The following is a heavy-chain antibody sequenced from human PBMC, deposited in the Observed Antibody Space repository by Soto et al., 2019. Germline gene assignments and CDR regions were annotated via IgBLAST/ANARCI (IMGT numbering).Heavy chain of an antibody. Sequence: NPSETLSLTCTVYGGSFSGYYWSWIRQPPGKGLEWIGEINHSGSTNYNPSLKSRVTISVDTSKNQFSLKLSSVTAADTAVYYCARGRTLIYYGMDVWGQGTTVTVSS. J-gene: IGHJ6*02. V-gene: IGHV4-34*01. CDR2: INHSGST. CDR1: GGSFSGYY. CDR3: ARGRTLIYYGMDV.